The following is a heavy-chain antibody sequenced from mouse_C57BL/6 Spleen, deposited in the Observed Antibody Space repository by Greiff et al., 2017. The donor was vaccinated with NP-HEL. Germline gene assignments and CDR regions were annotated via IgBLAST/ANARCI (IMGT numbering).Heavy chain of an antibody. J-gene: IGHJ2*01. CDR3: TTGAYGNPDY. V-gene: IGHV14-4*01. CDR1: GFNIKDDY. CDR2: IDPENGDT. Sequence: EVQVVESGAELVRPGASVKLSCTASGFNIKDDYMHWVKQRPEQGLEWIGWIDPENGDTEYASKFQGKATITADTSSNTAYLQLSSLTSEDTAVYYCTTGAYGNPDYWGQGTTLTVSS. D-gene: IGHD2-1*01.